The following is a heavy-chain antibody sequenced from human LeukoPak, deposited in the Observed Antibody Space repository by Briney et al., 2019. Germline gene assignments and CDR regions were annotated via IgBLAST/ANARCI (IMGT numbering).Heavy chain of an antibody. CDR2: TNSGGTST. J-gene: IGHJ4*02. V-gene: IGHV3-23*01. Sequence: PGGSLRLSCAASGFTFRNYWMSWVRQAPGKGLEWISTTNSGGTSTYYAESVKGRFTISRDNSKNTLYLQMSSLRVEDTAVYYCAKQSYARSLGEGGPGTLVSVSS. D-gene: IGHD2-8*01. CDR1: GFTFRNYW. CDR3: AKQSYARSLGE.